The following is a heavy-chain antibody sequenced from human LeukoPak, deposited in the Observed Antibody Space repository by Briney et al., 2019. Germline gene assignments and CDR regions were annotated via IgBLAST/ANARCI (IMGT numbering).Heavy chain of an antibody. D-gene: IGHD5-18*01. CDR2: MSGSGGST. CDR3: AKFIQPHYYYGIDV. CDR1: GFTFSNYA. V-gene: IGHV3-23*01. Sequence: PGGSLRLSCAASGFTFSNYAMSWVRQAPGKGLEWVSAMSGSGGSTYYADSVKGRFTISRDNSKNTLYLQMNSLRAEDTAVYYCAKFIQPHYYYGIDVWGQGTTVTVSS. J-gene: IGHJ6*02.